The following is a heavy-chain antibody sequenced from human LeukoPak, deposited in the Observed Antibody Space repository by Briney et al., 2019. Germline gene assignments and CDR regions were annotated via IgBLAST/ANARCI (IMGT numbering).Heavy chain of an antibody. Sequence: GASVKVSCKASGYTFTSYGISWVRQAPGQGLEWMGRIIPILGIANYAQKFQGRVTITADKSTSTAYMELSSLRSEDTAVYYCARETQYYDILTGYNQYYFDYWGQGTLVTVSS. J-gene: IGHJ4*02. V-gene: IGHV1-69*04. CDR2: IIPILGIA. CDR1: GYTFTSYG. D-gene: IGHD3-9*01. CDR3: ARETQYYDILTGYNQYYFDY.